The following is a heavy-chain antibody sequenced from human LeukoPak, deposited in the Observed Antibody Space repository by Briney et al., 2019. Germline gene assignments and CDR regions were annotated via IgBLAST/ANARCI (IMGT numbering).Heavy chain of an antibody. Sequence: SETLSLTCTVSGGSISSSSYYWGWIRQPPGKGLEWIGSIYYSGSTYYNPSLKSRVTISVDTSKNQFSLKLSSVTAADTAVYYCASWWGSGSYLGSWFDPWGQGTLVTVSS. CDR2: IYYSGST. V-gene: IGHV4-39*01. CDR1: GGSISSSSYY. D-gene: IGHD3-10*01. CDR3: ASWWGSGSYLGSWFDP. J-gene: IGHJ5*02.